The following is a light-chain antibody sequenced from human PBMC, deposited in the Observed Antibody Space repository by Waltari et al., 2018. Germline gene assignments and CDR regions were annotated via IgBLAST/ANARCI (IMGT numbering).Light chain of an antibody. CDR1: QCTIGY. J-gene: IGKJ1*01. V-gene: IGKV1-9*01. CDR2: AAS. CDR3: QLLNSAQWT. Sequence: TCRASQCTIGYLARYQQKPRKAPKRRIYAASTLQSGVPSRVSGSGSGTDFTLTISSLQPEDFATYYCQLLNSAQWTFGQGTKVEIK.